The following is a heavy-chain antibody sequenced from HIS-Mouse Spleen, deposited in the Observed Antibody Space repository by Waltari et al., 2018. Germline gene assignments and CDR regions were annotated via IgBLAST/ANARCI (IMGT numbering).Heavy chain of an antibody. CDR3: AREIPYSSSWYDWYFDL. J-gene: IGHJ2*01. D-gene: IGHD6-13*01. V-gene: IGHV4-39*07. Sequence: QLQLQESGPGLVKPSETLSLTCTVSGGPISSSSYYWGWIRQPPGKGLEWVGSIYFSGSNYYNPSLKSRVTLSGDTSKNQFPLKLSSVTAADTAVYYCAREIPYSSSWYDWYFDLWGRGTLVTVSS. CDR2: IYFSGSN. CDR1: GGPISSSSYY.